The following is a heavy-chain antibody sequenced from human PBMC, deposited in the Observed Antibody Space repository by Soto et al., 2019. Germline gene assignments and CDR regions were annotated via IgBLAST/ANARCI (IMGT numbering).Heavy chain of an antibody. CDR3: AKPSTTTNWYLFDY. CDR1: GGSISSHY. J-gene: IGHJ4*02. Sequence: SETLSLTCTVSGGSISSHYWSWIRQPPGKGLEWIGYMYYFGSTNYNYNPSLKSRVTISVDTSKNQFSLKLSSVTAADTAVYYCAKPSTTTNWYLFDYWGQGALVTVSS. CDR2: MYYFGSTNY. V-gene: IGHV4-59*08. D-gene: IGHD1-1*01.